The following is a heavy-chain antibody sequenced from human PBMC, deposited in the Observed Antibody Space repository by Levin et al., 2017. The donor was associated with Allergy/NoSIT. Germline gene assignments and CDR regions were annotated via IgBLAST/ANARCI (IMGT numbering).Heavy chain of an antibody. CDR2: IGTSNDT. CDR3: ARGPWFDP. Sequence: VASVKVSCAASGFTFSRYDIHWLRQRSGRGLEWVSAIGTSNDTYYAVSVKGRFTISREDAKNSLYLQMNSLRVGDTAVYYCARGPWFDPWGQGTLVTVSS. CDR1: GFTFSRYD. J-gene: IGHJ5*02. V-gene: IGHV3-13*01.